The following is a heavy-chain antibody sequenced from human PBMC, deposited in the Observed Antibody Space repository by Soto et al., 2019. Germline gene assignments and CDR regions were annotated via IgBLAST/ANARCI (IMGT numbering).Heavy chain of an antibody. CDR2: INPNGGDT. D-gene: IGHD3-9*01. V-gene: IGHV1-2*02. CDR1: GYIFTGYR. CDR3: ARDARGTRGFDEMDI. Sequence: GASVKVSCKASGYIFTGYRIHWVRQAPGRGLEWMGWINPNGGDTEYAQNFQGRVTMTRDTSFNLVYMEMSGLMSDDTAVYYCARDARGTRGFDEMDIWGQGTTVTVSS. J-gene: IGHJ6*02.